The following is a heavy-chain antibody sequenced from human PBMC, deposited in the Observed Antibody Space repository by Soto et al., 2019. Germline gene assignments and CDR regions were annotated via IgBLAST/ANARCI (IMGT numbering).Heavy chain of an antibody. D-gene: IGHD6-19*01. CDR2: INPSDGST. Sequence: QVQLVQSGAEVKKPGASVKVSCKASGYTFTAYYMHWVRQAPGQGLEWMGIINPSDGSTTYAQKFQGRVTMTRDTSTNTDYMELSILKSEDTAVYYCAREYRSGSFCPWGRGTLVTVSS. CDR3: AREYRSGSFCP. V-gene: IGHV1-46*01. J-gene: IGHJ5*02. CDR1: GYTFTAYY.